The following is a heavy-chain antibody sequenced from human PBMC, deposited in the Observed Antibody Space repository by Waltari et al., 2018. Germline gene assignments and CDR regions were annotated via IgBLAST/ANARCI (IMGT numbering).Heavy chain of an antibody. J-gene: IGHJ3*02. Sequence: QLAESGGGLVRPGGSLRLSCAASGFNFNIYSLIWVRQAPGKGWGWVSHNSSGWSYIYYADSVKGRFTVSRYNIQNSVFLEMTGLRVDDTAMYYCARPQADTGTYKIAFQIWGQGTMVTVST. CDR3: ARPQADTGTYKIAFQI. CDR1: GFNFNIYS. CDR2: NSSGWSYI. V-gene: IGHV3-21*02. D-gene: IGHD1-26*01.